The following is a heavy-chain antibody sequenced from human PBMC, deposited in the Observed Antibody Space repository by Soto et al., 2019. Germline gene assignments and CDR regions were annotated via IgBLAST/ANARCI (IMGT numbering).Heavy chain of an antibody. Sequence: GGSLRLSCAASGFTFSSYGMHWVRQAPGKGLEWVAVISYDGSNKYYADSVKGRFTISRDNSKNTLYLQMNSLRAEDTAVYYCAKDRFIGSGSYHVYVMDVWGQGTTVTVSS. D-gene: IGHD3-10*01. J-gene: IGHJ6*02. CDR1: GFTFSSYG. CDR3: AKDRFIGSGSYHVYVMDV. V-gene: IGHV3-30*18. CDR2: ISYDGSNK.